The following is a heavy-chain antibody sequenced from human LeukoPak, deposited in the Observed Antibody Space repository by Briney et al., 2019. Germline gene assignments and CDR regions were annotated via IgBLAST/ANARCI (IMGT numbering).Heavy chain of an antibody. Sequence: ASVKVSCKASGYTFTSYDINWVRQATGQGLEWMGWMNPNSGNTGYAQKFQGRVTMTRDTSISTAYMELSRLRSDDTAVYYCAYSSSWSTGRFDPWGQGTLVTVSS. J-gene: IGHJ5*02. CDR1: GYTFTSYD. D-gene: IGHD6-13*01. CDR2: MNPNSGNT. V-gene: IGHV1-8*02. CDR3: AYSSSWSTGRFDP.